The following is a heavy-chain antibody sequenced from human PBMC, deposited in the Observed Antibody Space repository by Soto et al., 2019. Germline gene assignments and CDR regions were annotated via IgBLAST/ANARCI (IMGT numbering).Heavy chain of an antibody. D-gene: IGHD6-13*01. J-gene: IGHJ1*01. CDR3: ARGCRSSSWTSEYFQH. Sequence: EVQLVESGGGLVQTGGSLRLSCAASGFTLSSYWMSWVRQAPGKGLEWVANIKQDGSENYYVDSVKGRFTISRDNAKNSLYLQMNSLRAEDTAVYYGARGCRSSSWTSEYFQHWGQGTLVTVSS. CDR2: IKQDGSEN. V-gene: IGHV3-7*01. CDR1: GFTLSSYW.